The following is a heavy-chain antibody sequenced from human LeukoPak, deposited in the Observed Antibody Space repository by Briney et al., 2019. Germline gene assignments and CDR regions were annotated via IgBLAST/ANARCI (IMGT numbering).Heavy chain of an antibody. V-gene: IGHV4-61*02. CDR2: IFASGSP. J-gene: IGHJ6*03. CDR3: ARGSAIFGVVTSYYYYYMDV. Sequence: SETLSLTCTVSGDSISSGSFFWSWIRQPAGKGLEWIGRIFASGSPNYNPSLKSRVTISVDTSKNQFSLKLSSVTAADTAVYYCARGSAIFGVVTSYYYYYMDVWGKGTTVTVSS. D-gene: IGHD3-3*01. CDR1: GDSISSGSFF.